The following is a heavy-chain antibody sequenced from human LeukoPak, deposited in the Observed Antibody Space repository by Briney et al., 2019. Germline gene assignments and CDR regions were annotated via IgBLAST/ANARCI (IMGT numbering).Heavy chain of an antibody. CDR3: ARVRKATIAPFFDY. V-gene: IGHV4-31*03. CDR1: GDSISSGDYY. CDR2: IYYSGST. J-gene: IGHJ4*02. D-gene: IGHD6-13*01. Sequence: SETLSLTCTVSGDSISSGDYYWTWIRQHPGKGLEWIGCIYYSGSTYYNLSLKSRVIISADTSKNHFSLKLSSVTAADTAVYYCARVRKATIAPFFDYWGQGILVTVSS.